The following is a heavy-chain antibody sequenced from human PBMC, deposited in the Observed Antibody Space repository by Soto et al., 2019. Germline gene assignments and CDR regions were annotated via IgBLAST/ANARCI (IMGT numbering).Heavy chain of an antibody. CDR3: ASRENQIDWLYLFDY. CDR2: MNTNSGNT. D-gene: IGHD3-9*01. V-gene: IGHV1-8*01. Sequence: QVQLVQSGAEVKKPGASVKVSCKASGYTFTSYDINWVRQATGQGLEWMGWMNTNSGNTGYAQKLQCRVTMTRNNALITAYLELSSLRSEDTAVYYCASRENQIDWLYLFDYWGQGTLVTVSS. J-gene: IGHJ4*02. CDR1: GYTFTSYD.